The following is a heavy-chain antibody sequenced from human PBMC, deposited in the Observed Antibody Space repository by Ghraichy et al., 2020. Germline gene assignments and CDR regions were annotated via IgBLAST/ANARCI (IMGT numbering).Heavy chain of an antibody. J-gene: IGHJ6*02. Sequence: GGSLRLSCAASGFTFSDYYMSWIRQAPGKGLEWVSYISSSGSTIYYADSVKGRFTISRDNAKNSLYLQMNSLRAEDTAVYYCAREWVGPLYGDYVPYGMDVWGQGTTVTVSS. V-gene: IGHV3-11*01. CDR3: AREWVGPLYGDYVPYGMDV. CDR1: GFTFSDYY. CDR2: ISSSGSTI. D-gene: IGHD4-17*01.